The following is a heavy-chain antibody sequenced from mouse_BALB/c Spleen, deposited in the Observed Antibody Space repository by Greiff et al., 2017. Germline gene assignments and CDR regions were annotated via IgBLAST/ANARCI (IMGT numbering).Heavy chain of an antibody. V-gene: IGHV3-6*02. CDR1: GYSITSGYY. CDR2: ISYDGSN. J-gene: IGHJ2*01. CDR3: AGANWDFDY. D-gene: IGHD4-1*01. Sequence: VQLKESGPGLVKPSQSLSLTCSVTGYSITSGYYWNWIRQFPGNKLEWMGYISYDGSNNYNPSLKNRISITRDTSKNQFFLKLNSVTTEDTATYYCAGANWDFDYWGQGTTLTVSS.